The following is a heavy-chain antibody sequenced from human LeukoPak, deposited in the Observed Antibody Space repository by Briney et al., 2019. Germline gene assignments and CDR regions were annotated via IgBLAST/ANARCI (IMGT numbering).Heavy chain of an antibody. CDR2: INHSGST. Sequence: PSETLSLTCAVYGGSFSGYYWSWIRKPPGKGLEWIGEINHSGSTNYNPSLKSRVTISVDTSKNQFSLKLSSVTAADTAVYYCARGGVPYGDYYWFDPWGQGTLVTVPS. CDR1: GGSFSGYY. J-gene: IGHJ5*02. D-gene: IGHD4-17*01. V-gene: IGHV4-34*01. CDR3: ARGGVPYGDYYWFDP.